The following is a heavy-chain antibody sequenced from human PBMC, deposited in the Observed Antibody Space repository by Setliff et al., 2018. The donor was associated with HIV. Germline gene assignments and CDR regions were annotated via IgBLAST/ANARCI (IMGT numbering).Heavy chain of an antibody. CDR3: AKVGREYSGYDFTFDY. J-gene: IGHJ4*02. Sequence: PGGSLRLSCAASGFTFSSYVMHWVRQAPGKGLEWVAVIWHDGNNKNYADSVKGRFTISRDNSKNNLYLQMNSLSPEDTAVYYCAKVGREYSGYDFTFDYWGQGTLVTVSS. CDR1: GFTFSSYV. D-gene: IGHD5-12*01. V-gene: IGHV3-33*03. CDR2: IWHDGNNK.